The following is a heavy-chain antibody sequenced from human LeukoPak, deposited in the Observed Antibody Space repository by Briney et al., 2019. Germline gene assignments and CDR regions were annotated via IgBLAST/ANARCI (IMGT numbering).Heavy chain of an antibody. Sequence: PGGCLRVSCAASGVTLFSFLMHSVRQAPGEGLGCVSRINGDVSGTRSADSLKGRITNSRDNGKNTLYLQMNSLRAEDTAVYYCAIAVAGRFDYWGQGTLVTVSS. V-gene: IGHV3-74*01. CDR3: AIAVAGRFDY. J-gene: IGHJ4*02. D-gene: IGHD6-19*01. CDR2: INGDVSGT. CDR1: GVTLFSFL.